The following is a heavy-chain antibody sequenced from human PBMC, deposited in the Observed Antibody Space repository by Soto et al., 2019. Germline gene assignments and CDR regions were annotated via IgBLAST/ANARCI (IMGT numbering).Heavy chain of an antibody. V-gene: IGHV3-15*01. CDR2: IRSKTDGGTT. D-gene: IGHD6-13*01. CDR1: GITFSNAW. J-gene: IGHJ5*02. CDR3: TTTRPGTNVFDH. Sequence: EVQLVESGGGLVEPGGSLRLSCAASGITFSNAWMNWVRKAPGKGREYIGRIRSKTDGGTTEYAAPVEGRFTFSRDDSNKTLYLQMSGLKTEATAGYCFTTTRPGTNVFDHWCQGTLATVSS.